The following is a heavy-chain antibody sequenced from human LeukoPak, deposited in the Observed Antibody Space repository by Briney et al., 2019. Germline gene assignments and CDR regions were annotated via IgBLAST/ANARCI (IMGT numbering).Heavy chain of an antibody. CDR2: IIPIFGTA. J-gene: IGHJ6*03. CDR1: GGTFSSYA. CDR3: ARGSSSWLTGLERPILPTYYYYMDV. V-gene: IGHV1-69*13. Sequence: GASVKVSCKASGGTFSSYAISWVRQAPGQGLEWMGGIIPIFGTANYAQKFQGRVTITADESTSTAYMELSSLRSEDTAVYYCARGSSSWLTGLERPILPTYYYYMDVWGKGTTVTISS. D-gene: IGHD6-13*01.